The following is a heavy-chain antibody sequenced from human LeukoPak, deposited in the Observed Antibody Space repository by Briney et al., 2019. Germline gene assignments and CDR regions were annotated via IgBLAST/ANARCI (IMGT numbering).Heavy chain of an antibody. CDR3: ARASSPRGGGSYSDCYY. J-gene: IGHJ4*02. CDR2: INPSGGST. D-gene: IGHD1-26*01. CDR1: GYTFTSYY. Sequence: ASVKVSCKASGYTFTSYYMHWVRQAPGQGLEWMGIINPSGGSTSYAQKFQGRVTMTRDTSTSTVYMELSSLRSEDTAVYYCARASSPRGGGSYSDCYYWGQGTLVTVSS. V-gene: IGHV1-46*01.